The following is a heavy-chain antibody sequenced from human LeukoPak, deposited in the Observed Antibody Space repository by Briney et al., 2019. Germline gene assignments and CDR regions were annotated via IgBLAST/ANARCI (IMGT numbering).Heavy chain of an antibody. Sequence: GGSLRLSCAVSGCTFSSYGMHWVRQAPGKGLEWVAFIRDDGSNKYYTDSVKGRFTISRDNSRNTLYLQMNSLRTEDTAVYYCAKGLYRAMVMSWFDYWGQGTLVTVSS. CDR1: GCTFSSYG. J-gene: IGHJ4*02. D-gene: IGHD5-18*01. CDR3: AKGLYRAMVMSWFDY. V-gene: IGHV3-30*02. CDR2: IRDDGSNK.